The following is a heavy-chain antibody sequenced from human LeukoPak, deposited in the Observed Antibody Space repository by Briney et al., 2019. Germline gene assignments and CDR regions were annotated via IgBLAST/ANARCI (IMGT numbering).Heavy chain of an antibody. V-gene: IGHV4-61*02. CDR3: ARDGPSVYFDY. CDR2: IYTSGST. CDR1: GASINSGSCY. Sequence: SETLSLTCTVSGASINSGSCYWTWIRQPAGKGLEWIGRIYTSGSTNYNPSLKSRVTISLDTSKNHFSLKLDSVTAADTAVYYCARDGPSVYFDYWGQGTLVTVSS. J-gene: IGHJ4*02.